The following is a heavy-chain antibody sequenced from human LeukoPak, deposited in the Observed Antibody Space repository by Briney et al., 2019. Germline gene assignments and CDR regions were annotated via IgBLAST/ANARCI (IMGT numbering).Heavy chain of an antibody. CDR3: AKSKSSSSGSNYMDV. CDR1: GFTFDDYA. CDR2: ISWDGGST. V-gene: IGHV3-43D*03. D-gene: IGHD6-6*01. Sequence: PGGSLRLSCAAFGFTFDDYAMHWVRQAPGKGLEWVSVISWDGGSTYYADSVKGRFTISRDNSKNSLYLQMNSLRAEDTALYYCAKSKSSSSGSNYMDVWGKGTTVTVSS. J-gene: IGHJ6*03.